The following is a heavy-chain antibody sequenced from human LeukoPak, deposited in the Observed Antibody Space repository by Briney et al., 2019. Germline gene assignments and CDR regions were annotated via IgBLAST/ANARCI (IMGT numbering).Heavy chain of an antibody. CDR3: AREPGYSRYYYYYGMDV. D-gene: IGHD6-13*01. Sequence: GGSLRLSCAASGFTFSSYWMSWVRQAPGKGLEWVANIKQDGSEKYYVDSVKGRLTISRDNAKNSLYLQMNSLRAEDTAVYYCAREPGYSRYYYYYGMDVWGKGTTVTVSS. CDR1: GFTFSSYW. CDR2: IKQDGSEK. V-gene: IGHV3-7*03. J-gene: IGHJ6*04.